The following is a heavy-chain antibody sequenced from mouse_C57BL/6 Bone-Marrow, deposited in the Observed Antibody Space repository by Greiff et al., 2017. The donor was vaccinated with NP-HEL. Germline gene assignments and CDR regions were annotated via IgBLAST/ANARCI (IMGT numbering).Heavy chain of an antibody. Sequence: QVQLKQPGAELVKPGASVKLSCKASGYTFTSYWMHWVKQRPGQGLEWIGMIHPNSGSTNYNEKFKSKATLTVDKSSSTAYMQLSSLTSEDSAVYYCARRGGYTWFAYWGQGTLVTVSA. CDR3: ARRGGYTWFAY. V-gene: IGHV1-64*01. CDR1: GYTFTSYW. CDR2: IHPNSGST. J-gene: IGHJ3*01.